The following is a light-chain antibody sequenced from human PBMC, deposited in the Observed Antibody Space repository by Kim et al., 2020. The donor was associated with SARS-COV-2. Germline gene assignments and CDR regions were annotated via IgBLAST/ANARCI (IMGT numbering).Light chain of an antibody. CDR1: SSDVGGYDY. J-gene: IGLJ3*02. CDR3: SSYTSSSTVV. Sequence: QSALTQPASVSGSPGQSITISCTGTSSDVGGYDYVSWYQQHPGKVPKLMIYDVGERPSGVSYRFSGSKSGNTASLTISGLQAEDEGDYYCSSYTSSSTVVFGGGTKVTVL. CDR2: DVG. V-gene: IGLV2-14*01.